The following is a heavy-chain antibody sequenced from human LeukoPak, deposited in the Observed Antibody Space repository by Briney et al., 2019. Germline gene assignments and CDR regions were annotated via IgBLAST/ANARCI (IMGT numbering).Heavy chain of an antibody. CDR1: GGSFSSNFYY. D-gene: IGHD2-2*02. CDR2: ISHSGST. J-gene: IGHJ4*02. Sequence: SQTPSLTCTVSGGSFSSNFYYWSWIRQHPGKGLEWIGYISHSGSTYYNPSLKSRVTISVDTSKNQFSLKLRSVTAADTAVYYCAGGGYCSTGSCYKLLFDYWGQGTLVAVSP. V-gene: IGHV4-31*03. CDR3: AGGGYCSTGSCYKLLFDY.